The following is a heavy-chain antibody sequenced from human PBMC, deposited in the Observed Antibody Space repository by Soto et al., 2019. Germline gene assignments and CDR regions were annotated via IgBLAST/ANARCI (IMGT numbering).Heavy chain of an antibody. D-gene: IGHD3-3*01. CDR2: ISYDGSNK. V-gene: IGHV3-30*18. CDR1: GFTFSSYG. Sequence: GGSLRLSCAASGFTFSSYGMHWVRQAPGKGLEWVAVISYDGSNKYCADSVKGRFTISRDNSKNTLYLQMNSLRAEDTAVYYCAKGPSDFWSGYWDYYYYMDVWGKGTTVTVSS. J-gene: IGHJ6*03. CDR3: AKGPSDFWSGYWDYYYYMDV.